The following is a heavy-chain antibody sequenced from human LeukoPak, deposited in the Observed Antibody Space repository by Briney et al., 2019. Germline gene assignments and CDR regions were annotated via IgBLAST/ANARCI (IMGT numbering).Heavy chain of an antibody. V-gene: IGHV4-34*01. CDR1: GGSFSAYY. CDR2: INHSGST. Sequence: PSETLSLTCAVYGGSFSAYYLSWIRQPPGKGLEWIGEINHSGSTNYNPSLKSRVTISVDTSKNQFSLKLSSVTAADTAVYYCARGSPRSVAVDYWGQGTLVTVSS. D-gene: IGHD6-19*01. J-gene: IGHJ4*02. CDR3: ARGSPRSVAVDY.